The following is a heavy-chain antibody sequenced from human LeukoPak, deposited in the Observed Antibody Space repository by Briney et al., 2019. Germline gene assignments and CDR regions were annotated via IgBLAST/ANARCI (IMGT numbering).Heavy chain of an antibody. D-gene: IGHD3-3*01. Sequence: PSETLSLTCAVYGGSFSGYYWSWIRQPPGKGLEWIGEINHSGSTNYNPSLKSRVTISVDTSKNQFSLKLSSVTAADTAVYCCARAQFGVVEGTGFDPWGQGTLVTVSS. CDR1: GGSFSGYY. CDR2: INHSGST. V-gene: IGHV4-34*01. J-gene: IGHJ5*02. CDR3: ARAQFGVVEGTGFDP.